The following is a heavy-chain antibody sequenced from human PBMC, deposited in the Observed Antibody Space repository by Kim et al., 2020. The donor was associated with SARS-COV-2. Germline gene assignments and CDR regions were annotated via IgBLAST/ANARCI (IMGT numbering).Heavy chain of an antibody. CDR1: GGSISSSSYY. Sequence: SETLSLTCTVSGGSISSSSYYWGWIRQPPGKGLEWIGSTHYSGSTSSTPSLKSRVTISVDTSKNQFSLKLSSVTAADTAVYYCARSRGSSGTKGGMDVWGQGTTVTISS. V-gene: IGHV4-39*01. CDR3: ARSRGSSGTKGGMDV. CDR2: THYSGST. J-gene: IGHJ6*02. D-gene: IGHD6-19*01.